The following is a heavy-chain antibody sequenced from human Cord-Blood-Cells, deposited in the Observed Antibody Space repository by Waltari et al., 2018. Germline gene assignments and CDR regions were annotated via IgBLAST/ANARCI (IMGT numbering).Heavy chain of an antibody. CDR1: GYTFTSYY. J-gene: IGHJ6*02. CDR3: AREVAAAGEGYYYYGMDV. Sequence: QVQLVQSGAEVKKPGASVKVSCKASGYTFTSYYMHWVRQAPGQGLEWMGIINPSGGSTSYAQKFQGRVTMTSDTSTSTGYRELSSLRSEDTAVYYCAREVAAAGEGYYYYGMDVWGQGTTVTVSS. V-gene: IGHV1-46*01. CDR2: INPSGGST. D-gene: IGHD6-13*01.